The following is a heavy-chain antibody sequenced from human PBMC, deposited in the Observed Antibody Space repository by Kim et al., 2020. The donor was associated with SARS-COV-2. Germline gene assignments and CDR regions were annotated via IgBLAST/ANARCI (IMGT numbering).Heavy chain of an antibody. D-gene: IGHD6-13*01. CDR3: ARDFSAAIAAAGTPYYYYYGMDV. CDR2: ISSSSSYI. CDR1: GFTFSSYS. Sequence: GGSLRLSCAASGFTFSSYSMNWVRQAPGKGLEWVSSISSSSSYIYYADSVKGRFTISRDNAKNSLYLQMNSLRAEDTAVYYCARDFSAAIAAAGTPYYYYYGMDVWGQGTTVTVSS. J-gene: IGHJ6*02. V-gene: IGHV3-21*01.